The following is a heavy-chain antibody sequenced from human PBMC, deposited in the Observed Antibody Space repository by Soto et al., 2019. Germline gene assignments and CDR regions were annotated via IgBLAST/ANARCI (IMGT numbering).Heavy chain of an antibody. Sequence: GASVKVSCKASGYTFTSYAIHWVRQAPGQRLEWMGWINAGNGNTKSSQKFQGRGTITRDTSASTAYMELSSLRSEDTAVYYCANQYTSGWYGYFQHWGQGTLVTVSX. D-gene: IGHD6-19*01. V-gene: IGHV1-3*01. CDR2: INAGNGNT. CDR3: ANQYTSGWYGYFQH. CDR1: GYTFTSYA. J-gene: IGHJ1*01.